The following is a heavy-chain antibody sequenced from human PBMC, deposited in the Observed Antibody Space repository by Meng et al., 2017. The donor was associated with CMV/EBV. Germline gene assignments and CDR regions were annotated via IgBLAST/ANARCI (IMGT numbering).Heavy chain of an antibody. Sequence: GESLKISCAASGFTFSSYEMNWVRQAPGKGLEWVSYISSSGSTIYYADSVKGRFTISRDNAKNSLYLQMNSLRAEDTAVYYCAREQRPARKSGMGYWGQGTLVTVSS. CDR2: ISSSGSTI. J-gene: IGHJ4*02. V-gene: IGHV3-48*03. D-gene: IGHD1-1*01. CDR3: AREQRPARKSGMGY. CDR1: GFTFSSYE.